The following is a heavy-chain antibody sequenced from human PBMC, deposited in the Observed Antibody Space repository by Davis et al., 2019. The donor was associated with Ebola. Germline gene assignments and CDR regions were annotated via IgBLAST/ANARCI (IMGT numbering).Heavy chain of an antibody. CDR1: GYTFTSYG. J-gene: IGHJ4*02. CDR3: ARELWIQPPDY. CDR2: INPHNGNT. D-gene: IGHD5-18*01. Sequence: ASVKVSCKASGYTFTSYGITWVRQAPGQGLEWMGWINPHNGNTNYAQNVQGRVTMTTDTSTSTAYMEVGSLRSDDTAVYYCARELWIQPPDYWGQGTLVTVSS. V-gene: IGHV1-18*04.